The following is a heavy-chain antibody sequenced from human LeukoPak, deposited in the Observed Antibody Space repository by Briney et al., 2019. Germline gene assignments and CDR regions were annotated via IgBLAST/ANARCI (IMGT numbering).Heavy chain of an antibody. CDR2: ISISSSYT. D-gene: IGHD3-22*01. J-gene: IGHJ4*02. CDR1: GFTLSDYY. Sequence: GGSLRLSCAASGFTLSDYYMSWIRQAPGKGLEWVSYISISSSYTNYADSVKGRFTISRDNAKNSLYLQMNSLRAEDTAVYYCARAHRQDYYDSSGYFDYWGQGTLVTVSS. V-gene: IGHV3-11*05. CDR3: ARAHRQDYYDSSGYFDY.